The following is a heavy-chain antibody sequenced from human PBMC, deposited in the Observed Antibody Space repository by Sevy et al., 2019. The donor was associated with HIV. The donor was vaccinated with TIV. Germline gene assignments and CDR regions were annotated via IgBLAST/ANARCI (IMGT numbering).Heavy chain of an antibody. D-gene: IGHD3-10*01. J-gene: IGHJ5*02. CDR1: GYSFTSYW. V-gene: IGHV5-51*01. CDR2: IYPGDSDT. Sequence: GESLKISCKGSGYSFTSYWIGWVRQMPGKGLEWMGIIYPGDSDTRYSPSFQGQVTISADKPIGTAYLQWSSLKASDTAMYYCARHSGPYYYGSGSHPSWFDPWGQGTLVTVSS. CDR3: ARHSGPYYYGSGSHPSWFDP.